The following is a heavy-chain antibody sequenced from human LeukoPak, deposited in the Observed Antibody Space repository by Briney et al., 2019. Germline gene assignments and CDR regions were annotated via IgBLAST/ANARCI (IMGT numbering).Heavy chain of an antibody. V-gene: IGHV4-34*01. CDR2: INHSEST. D-gene: IGHD5-24*01. Sequence: SETLSLTCAVYIGSFSGYYWSWIRQSPGKGLEWIGEINHSESTNYNPSLKSRVTISVDTSKNQFSLKLTSVTAADTAVYYCARGYGGWLQPPPWYFDLWGRGTLVTVSS. CDR3: ARGYGGWLQPPPWYFDL. CDR1: IGSFSGYY. J-gene: IGHJ2*01.